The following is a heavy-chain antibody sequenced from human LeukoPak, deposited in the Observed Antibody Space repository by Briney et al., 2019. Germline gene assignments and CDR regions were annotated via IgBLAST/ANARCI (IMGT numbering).Heavy chain of an antibody. J-gene: IGHJ4*02. CDR3: AVTWPITGTDY. V-gene: IGHV1-2*06. D-gene: IGHD1-14*01. Sequence: ASVKVSFKASGYTFTGYYMHWVRQAPGQGLEWMGRINPNSGGTNYAQKFQGRVHIKRETSISTVYMELSRLRSEDTAVYYCAVTWPITGTDYWGQGNLVNVSS. CDR1: GYTFTGYY. CDR2: INPNSGGT.